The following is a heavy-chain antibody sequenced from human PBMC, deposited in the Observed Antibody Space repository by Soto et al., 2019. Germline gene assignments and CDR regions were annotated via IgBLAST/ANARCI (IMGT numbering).Heavy chain of an antibody. CDR3: AHRLPSKMPRISPFDY. V-gene: IGHV2-5*01. CDR1: GFSLSTSGVG. CDR2: IYWNDDK. D-gene: IGHD3-3*02. J-gene: IGHJ4*02. Sequence: SGPTLVNPTQTLTLTCTFSGFSLSTSGVGVGWIRQPPGKALEWLALIYWNDDKRYSPSLKSRLTITKDTSKNQVVLTMTNMDPVDTATYYCAHRLPSKMPRISPFDYWGQGTLVTVSS.